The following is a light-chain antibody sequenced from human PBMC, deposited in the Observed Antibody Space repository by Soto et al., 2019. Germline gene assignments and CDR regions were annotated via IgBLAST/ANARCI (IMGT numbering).Light chain of an antibody. CDR2: GAS. V-gene: IGKV3-15*01. J-gene: IGKJ4*01. CDR3: QQFQEWSLT. CDR1: ESASSN. Sequence: EIVMTQSPATVSVSPGERATLSCRASESASSNLAWYQQKPGQAPRLLIYGASTRATGIPARFSGSGSGTEFTLTISSLQFYYFAVCCCQQFQEWSLTFGGVTNVEIK.